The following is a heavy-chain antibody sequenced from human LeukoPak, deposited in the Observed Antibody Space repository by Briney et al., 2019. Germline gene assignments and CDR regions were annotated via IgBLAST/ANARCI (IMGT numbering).Heavy chain of an antibody. Sequence: ASVKVSCKASGYTFTSYAMNWVRQAPGQGLEWMGWISAYNGNTNYAQKLQGRVTMTTDTSTSTAYMELSSLRSEDTAVYYCARGGYGDNDAFDIWGQGTMVTVSS. CDR2: ISAYNGNT. D-gene: IGHD2-21*02. CDR3: ARGGYGDNDAFDI. J-gene: IGHJ3*02. CDR1: GYTFTSYA. V-gene: IGHV1-18*01.